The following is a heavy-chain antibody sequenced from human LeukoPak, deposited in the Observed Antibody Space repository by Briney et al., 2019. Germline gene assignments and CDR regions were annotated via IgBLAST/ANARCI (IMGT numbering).Heavy chain of an antibody. D-gene: IGHD6-19*01. J-gene: IGHJ4*02. V-gene: IGHV4-61*02. CDR1: GGSISSGRYY. Sequence: NPSETLSLTCTVSGGSISSGRYYWSWIRQPAGKGLEWIGRIYTSGSTNYNPSLKSRVTISVDTSKNQFSLKLSSVTAADTAVYYCAREQTPKQWLVRWGQGTLVTVSS. CDR3: AREQTPKQWLVR. CDR2: IYTSGST.